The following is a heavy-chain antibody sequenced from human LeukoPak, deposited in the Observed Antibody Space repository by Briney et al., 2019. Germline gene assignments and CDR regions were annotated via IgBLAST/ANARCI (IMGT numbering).Heavy chain of an antibody. D-gene: IGHD3-3*01. J-gene: IGHJ4*02. Sequence: SETLSLTCTISGGSISSISYYWGWIRQPPGKGLEWIGSIYYTGSTNYNPSLKSRVTISVDTSKNQFSLKLSSVTAADTAVYYCARAEGGYYIDYWGQGTLVTVSS. CDR3: ARAEGGYYIDY. CDR1: GGSISSISYY. V-gene: IGHV4-39*07. CDR2: IYYTGST.